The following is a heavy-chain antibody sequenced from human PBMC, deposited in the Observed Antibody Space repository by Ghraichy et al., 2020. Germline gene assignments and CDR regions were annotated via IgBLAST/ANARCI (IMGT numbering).Heavy chain of an antibody. V-gene: IGHV4-30-4*01. CDR1: GGSISSGDYY. D-gene: IGHD2-15*01. CDR3: ARAPGYCSGGSCVGPFDD. CDR2: IYYSGRT. Sequence: SQTLSLTCTVSGGSISSGDYYWSWIRQPPGKGLEWIGYIYYSGRTYYNPSLQSRVTISVDTSKNQFSLKLSSVTAAGTAVYYCARAPGYCSGGSCVGPFDDWGQGTLVTVSS. J-gene: IGHJ4*02.